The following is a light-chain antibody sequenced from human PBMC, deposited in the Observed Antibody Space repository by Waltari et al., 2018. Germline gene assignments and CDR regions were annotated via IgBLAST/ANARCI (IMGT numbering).Light chain of an antibody. Sequence: QSALTQPASVSGSPGQSITISCTGIRSDVGDYNYVSWYQQHPGKAPKLIIFEVSHRPSGCSNRFSGSKSGNTASLTISGLQAEDEADYYCSSYASSSTLVFATGTKVTVL. CDR2: EVS. CDR3: SSYASSSTLV. J-gene: IGLJ1*01. V-gene: IGLV2-14*01. CDR1: RSDVGDYNY.